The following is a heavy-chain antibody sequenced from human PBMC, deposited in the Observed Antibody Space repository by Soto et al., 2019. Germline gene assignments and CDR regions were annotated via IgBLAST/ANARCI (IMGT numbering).Heavy chain of an antibody. CDR3: ARDSKYYDILTGYYLDP. V-gene: IGHV1-46*03. CDR1: GYTFTSYY. J-gene: IGHJ5*02. D-gene: IGHD3-9*01. Sequence: QVQLVQSGAEVKKPGASVKVSCKASGYTFTSYYMHWVRQAPGQGLEWMGIINPSGGSTSYAQKFQGRVTMTRDTSTSTVYRELSSLRSEDTAVYYCARDSKYYDILTGYYLDPWGQGTLVTVSS. CDR2: INPSGGST.